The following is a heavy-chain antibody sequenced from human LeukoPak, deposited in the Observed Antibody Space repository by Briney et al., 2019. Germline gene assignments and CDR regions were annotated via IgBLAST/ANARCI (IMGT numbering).Heavy chain of an antibody. CDR3: ARGSVDSSGYYFFDY. D-gene: IGHD3-22*01. V-gene: IGHV1-3*02. J-gene: IGHJ4*02. CDR2: SNAGNGNT. Sequence: ASVKVSCKASGYTFTSYAMHWVRQAPGQRLEWMGWSNAGNGNTKYSQEFQGRVTITRDTSASTAYMELSSLRSEDMAVYYCARGSVDSSGYYFFDYWGQGTLVTVSS. CDR1: GYTFTSYA.